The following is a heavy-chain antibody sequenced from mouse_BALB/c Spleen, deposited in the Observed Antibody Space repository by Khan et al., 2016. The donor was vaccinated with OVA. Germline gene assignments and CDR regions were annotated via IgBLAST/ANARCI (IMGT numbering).Heavy chain of an antibody. Sequence: HLKESGAEQAQPGASVKMSCKTSGYTFSSYWMHWVKQRPGQGLEWIGYINPTSGYTEYNEKFKDKATLSAYKSSNTAYMQLTSLTSEDSAVYYCARDRIDYWCQGTTLTVSS. CDR1: GYTFSSYW. V-gene: IGHV1-7*01. CDR2: INPTSGYT. J-gene: IGHJ2*01. CDR3: ARDRIDY.